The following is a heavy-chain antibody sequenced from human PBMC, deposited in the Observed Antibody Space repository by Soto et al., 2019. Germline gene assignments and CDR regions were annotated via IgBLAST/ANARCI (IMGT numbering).Heavy chain of an antibody. V-gene: IGHV1-18*01. D-gene: IGHD2-2*03. CDR2: ISAYNGNT. CDR1: GYTFSSYG. Sequence: QVQLVQSGAEVRKPGASVKVSCKASGYTFSSYGISWVRQAPGQGLEWMGWISAYNGNTNYAQKLQGRVTMTTDTSTSTACMELRSLRSDDTAVYYCARDVGYSSTGDYWGQGTLVTVSS. CDR3: ARDVGYSSTGDY. J-gene: IGHJ4*02.